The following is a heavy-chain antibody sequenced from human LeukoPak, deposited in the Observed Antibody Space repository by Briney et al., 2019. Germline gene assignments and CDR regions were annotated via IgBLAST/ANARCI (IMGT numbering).Heavy chain of an antibody. Sequence: GGSLRLSCAASGFTFSSYWMSWVRQAPGKGLEWVANIKQDGSEKYYVDSVKGRFTISRDNAKNSLYLQMNSLKAEDTAVYYCARMETYYDFWSGYWMMDYFDYWGQGTLVTVSS. V-gene: IGHV3-7*01. CDR1: GFTFSSYW. CDR3: ARMETYYDFWSGYWMMDYFDY. D-gene: IGHD3-3*01. J-gene: IGHJ4*02. CDR2: IKQDGSEK.